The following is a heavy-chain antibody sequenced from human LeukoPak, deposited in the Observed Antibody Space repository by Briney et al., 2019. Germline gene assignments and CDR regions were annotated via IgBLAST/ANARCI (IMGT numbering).Heavy chain of an antibody. J-gene: IGHJ4*02. Sequence: KPGGSLRLSCAASGFTFSIYNMNWVRQAPGKGLEWVSSITSTSRYIYYADSMKGRFTISRDNAKNSLYLQMDSLRAEDTAVYYCARVEAWQWLARLDPSPLDHWGQGTLVTVSS. D-gene: IGHD6-19*01. CDR1: GFTFSIYN. CDR3: ARVEAWQWLARLDPSPLDH. CDR2: ITSTSRYI. V-gene: IGHV3-21*01.